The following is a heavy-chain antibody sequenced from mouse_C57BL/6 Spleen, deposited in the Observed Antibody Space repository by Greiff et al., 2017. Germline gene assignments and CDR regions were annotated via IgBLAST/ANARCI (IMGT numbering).Heavy chain of an antibody. J-gene: IGHJ4*01. D-gene: IGHD1-1*01. CDR2: IWSDGST. V-gene: IGHV2-6-1*01. CDR3: ARHTELRRYAFDY. CDR1: GFSFTSYG. Sequence: VMLVESGPGLVAPSQSLSITCTVSGFSFTSYGVHWVRQPPGKGLEWLVVIWSDGSTTYNSAHKSSLSIRTVNPKSQVFLKMKSRQTDDTASYVCARHTELRRYAFDYWGQGTSVTVSS.